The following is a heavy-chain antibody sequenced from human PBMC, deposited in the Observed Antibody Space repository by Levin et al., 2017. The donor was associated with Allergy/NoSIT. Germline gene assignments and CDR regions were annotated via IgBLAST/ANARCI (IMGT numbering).Heavy chain of an antibody. J-gene: IGHJ4*02. CDR1: GGSITSHY. D-gene: IGHD4/OR15-4a*01. CDR3: ARGGRLENVVLSHHLDS. CDR2: IYSSGTT. V-gene: IGHV4-59*11. Sequence: PSETLSLTCTVSGGSITSHYWNWIRQPPGKGLEWIGYIYSSGTTNYNPSLESRVSMSVDTSKNQFSLWLNSVTAADTAVYFCARGGRLENVVLSHHLDSWGQGTLVSVSS.